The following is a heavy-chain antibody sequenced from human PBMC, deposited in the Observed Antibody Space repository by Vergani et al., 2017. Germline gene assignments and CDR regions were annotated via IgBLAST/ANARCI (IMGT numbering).Heavy chain of an antibody. J-gene: IGHJ4*02. CDR3: ARDSLPGHHAYYDFWSGYSVANYFDY. Sequence: QVQLQESGPGLVKPSETLSLTCAVSGGSISSGGYSWSWIRQPPGKGLEWIGEINHSGSTNYNPSLKSRVTISVDTSKNQFSLKLSSVTAADTAVYYCARDSLPGHHAYYDFWSGYSVANYFDYWGQGTLVTVSS. D-gene: IGHD3-3*01. V-gene: IGHV4-30-2*01. CDR2: INHSGST. CDR1: GGSISSGGYS.